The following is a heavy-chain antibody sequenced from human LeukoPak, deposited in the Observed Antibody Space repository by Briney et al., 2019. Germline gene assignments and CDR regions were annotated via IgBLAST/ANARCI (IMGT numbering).Heavy chain of an antibody. Sequence: GGSLRLSCAASGFTFDDYAMDWVRQAPGKVMEWVAGISWYSGSIGYASSVKGRFTICRDNAENSLYRQMNTLRAEDTALYYCAKAAQYYYDSRGYYSPLVDYWAQGTLVTVPS. CDR1: GFTFDDYA. V-gene: IGHV3-9*01. CDR3: AKAAQYYYDSRGYYSPLVDY. D-gene: IGHD3-22*01. CDR2: ISWYSGSI. J-gene: IGHJ4*02.